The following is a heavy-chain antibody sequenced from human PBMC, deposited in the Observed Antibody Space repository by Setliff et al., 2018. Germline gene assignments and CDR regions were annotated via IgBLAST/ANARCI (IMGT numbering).Heavy chain of an antibody. V-gene: IGHV1-8*02. CDR1: GYTFTSYG. J-gene: IGHJ4*02. CDR2: MNPNSGNT. D-gene: IGHD5-12*01. CDR3: ARDQGSGYAYYFDY. Sequence: ASVKVSCKASGYTFTSYGISWVRQAPGQGLEWMGWMNPNSGNTGYAQKFQGRVTMTRNTSTSTVYMELSSLRSEDTAVYYCARDQGSGYAYYFDYWGQGTLVTVS.